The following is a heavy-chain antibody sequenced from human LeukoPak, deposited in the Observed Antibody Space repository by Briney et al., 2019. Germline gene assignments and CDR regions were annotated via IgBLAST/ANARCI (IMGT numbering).Heavy chain of an antibody. D-gene: IGHD3-10*01. CDR1: GFTFRNHG. V-gene: IGHV3-33*06. CDR3: AKRHGSGIKYFEF. J-gene: IGHJ4*02. Sequence: GRSLRLSCAASGFTFRNHGMHWVRQAPGKGLEWVAIIWYDGGNKYYADSVNGRFTISRDNSKNTLFLQMNSLRAEDTAIYYCAKRHGSGIKYFEFWGQGTLVTVSS. CDR2: IWYDGGNK.